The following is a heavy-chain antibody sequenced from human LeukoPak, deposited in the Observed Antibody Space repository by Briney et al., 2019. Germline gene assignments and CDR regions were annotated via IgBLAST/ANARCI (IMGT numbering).Heavy chain of an antibody. V-gene: IGHV3-21*04. CDR1: GFSLKTYN. CDR2: MTSSRYI. CDR3: TRDQFFDYDNDDAFDV. J-gene: IGHJ3*01. Sequence: GGSLRLSCAASGFSLKTYNMNWVRQAPGKGLEWVSSMTSSRYIYYADSVKGRFTISRDDANNLVFLQMHSLRAEDMAIYYCTRDQFFDYDNDDAFDVWGQGTKVIVSS. D-gene: IGHD3-22*01.